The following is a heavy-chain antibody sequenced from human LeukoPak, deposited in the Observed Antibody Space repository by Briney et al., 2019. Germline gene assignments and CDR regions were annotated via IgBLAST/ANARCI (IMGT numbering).Heavy chain of an antibody. Sequence: SETLSLTCTVAGGSISSGSYYWSWIRQPAGKGLEWIGRIYTSGSTNYNPSLKSRVTISVDTSKNQFSLKLSSVTAADTAVYYCARLLRVGYCTTTSCSWFDPWGQGTLVAVSS. J-gene: IGHJ5*02. CDR2: IYTSGST. D-gene: IGHD2-2*03. CDR3: ARLLRVGYCTTTSCSWFDP. V-gene: IGHV4-61*02. CDR1: GGSISSGSYY.